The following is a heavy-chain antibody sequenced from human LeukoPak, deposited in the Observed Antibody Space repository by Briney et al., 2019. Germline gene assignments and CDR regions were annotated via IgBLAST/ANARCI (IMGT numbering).Heavy chain of an antibody. V-gene: IGHV5-51*01. J-gene: IGHJ4*02. CDR1: GYSFTSYW. CDR3: ARGRGYSYGYLAGGLFDY. CDR2: IYPGDSDT. D-gene: IGHD5-18*01. Sequence: GESLKISCKGSGYSFTSYWISWVRQMPGKGLEWMGIIYPGDSDTRYSPSFQGQVTISADKSISTAYLQWSSLKASDTAMYYCARGRGYSYGYLAGGLFDYWGQGTLVTVSS.